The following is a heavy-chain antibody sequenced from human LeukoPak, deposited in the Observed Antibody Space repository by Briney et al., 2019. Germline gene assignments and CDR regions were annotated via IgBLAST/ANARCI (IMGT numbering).Heavy chain of an antibody. J-gene: IGHJ4*02. Sequence: GGSLRPSCAASGFIFSSYAIHWIRQAPGKGLEWVAVISSDGGAKYYADSVKGRFTISRDNSKNTLYLQVNSLRAEDTAVYYCAKGGKWDVTPFDYWGQGTLVTVSS. CDR1: GFIFSSYA. CDR2: ISSDGGAK. CDR3: AKGGKWDVTPFDY. D-gene: IGHD1-26*01. V-gene: IGHV3-30*04.